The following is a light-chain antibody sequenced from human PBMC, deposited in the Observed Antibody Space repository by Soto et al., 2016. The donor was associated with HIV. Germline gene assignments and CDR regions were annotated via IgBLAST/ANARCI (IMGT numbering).Light chain of an antibody. CDR1: DIGSKS. CDR2: DDD. J-gene: IGLJ3*02. V-gene: IGLV3-21*03. CDR3: QVWDSSSDHWV. Sequence: SYVLTQPPSVSVAPGKTARITCGGNDIGSKSVHWYQQKPGQAPVLVVYDDDDRSSGIPERFSGSSSGNTATLTISRVEIGDEADYYCQVWDSSSDHWVFGGGTKLTVL.